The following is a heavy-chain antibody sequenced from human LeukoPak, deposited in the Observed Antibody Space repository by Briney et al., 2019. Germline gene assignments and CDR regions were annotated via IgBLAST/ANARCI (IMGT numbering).Heavy chain of an antibody. V-gene: IGHV4-59*01. Sequence: PSETLSLTCTASGGSISSYYWSWIRQPPGKGLEWIGYIYYSGSTNYNPSLKSRVTISVDTSKNQFSLKLSSVTAADTAVYYCARGGGSGYPFDYWGQGTLVTVSS. CDR2: IYYSGST. J-gene: IGHJ4*02. CDR3: ARGGGSGYPFDY. CDR1: GGSISSYY. D-gene: IGHD3-22*01.